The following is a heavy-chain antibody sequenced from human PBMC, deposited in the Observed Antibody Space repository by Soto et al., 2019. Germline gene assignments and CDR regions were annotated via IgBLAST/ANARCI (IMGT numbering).Heavy chain of an antibody. CDR1: GFTFSSYA. CDR2: ISYDGSNK. J-gene: IGHJ4*01. CDR3: ARDGGVYAPTLDY. V-gene: IGHV3-30-3*01. Sequence: QVQLVESGGGVVQPGRSLRLSCAASGFTFSSYAMHWVRQAPGKGLEWVAVISYDGSNKYYADSVKGRFTISRDNSKNTLYLQMNRLRAEDAAVYYCARDGGVYAPTLDYWGQGTLVTVSS. D-gene: IGHD4-17*01.